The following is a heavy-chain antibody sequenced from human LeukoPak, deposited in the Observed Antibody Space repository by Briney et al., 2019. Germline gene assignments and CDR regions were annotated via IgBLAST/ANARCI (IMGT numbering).Heavy chain of an antibody. J-gene: IGHJ4*02. D-gene: IGHD1-1*01. CDR3: ARGRGTKRRLEFDY. CDR1: GGSISSSNW. Sequence: SETLSLTCAVSGGSISSSNWWSWVRQPPGMGLEWIGEIYHSGSTNYNLSLTSRVTISVDKSKDQFSLKLSSVTAADTAVYYCARGRGTKRRLEFDYWGQGTLVTVSS. CDR2: IYHSGST. V-gene: IGHV4-4*02.